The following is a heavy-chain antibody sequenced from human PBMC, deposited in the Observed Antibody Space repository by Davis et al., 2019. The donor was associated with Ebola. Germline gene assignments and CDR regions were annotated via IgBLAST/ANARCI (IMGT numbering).Heavy chain of an antibody. V-gene: IGHV1-8*01. CDR1: AYTFTSYD. D-gene: IGHD3-9*01. J-gene: IGHJ4*02. Sequence: ASVKVSCKASAYTFTSYDINWVRQATGQGLEWMGWMNPNSGNTGYAQKFQGRVTMTRDTSISTTYLELSSLRSDDTAMYYCARELLVTGYKCADYWGQGTLVTVSS. CDR2: MNPNSGNT. CDR3: ARELLVTGYKCADY.